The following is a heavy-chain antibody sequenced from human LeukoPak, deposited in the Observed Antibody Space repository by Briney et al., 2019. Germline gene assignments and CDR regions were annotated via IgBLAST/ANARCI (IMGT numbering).Heavy chain of an antibody. V-gene: IGHV3-66*01. Sequence: GGSLRLSCAASGFTVSSNYMSWVRQAPGKGLEWVSVIYSGGSTYYADSVKGRFTISRDNSKNTLYPQMNSLRAEDTAVYYCARGLGDSSGYYFGYLDYWGQGTLVTVSS. CDR3: ARGLGDSSGYYFGYLDY. CDR1: GFTVSSNY. J-gene: IGHJ4*02. D-gene: IGHD3-22*01. CDR2: IYSGGST.